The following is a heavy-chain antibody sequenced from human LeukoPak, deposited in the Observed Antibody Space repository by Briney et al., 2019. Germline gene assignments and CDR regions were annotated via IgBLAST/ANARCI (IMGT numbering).Heavy chain of an antibody. D-gene: IGHD6-13*01. CDR3: TASATPSSISSFDY. V-gene: IGHV4-39*01. CDR2: IRYSGST. J-gene: IGHJ4*02. CDR1: VGSISNTNYY. Sequence: SETLSLTCIVSVGSISNTNYYWGWIRQPPGKGLEWIGSIRYSGSTYYNPSLKSRVTISVDTSKNQFSLKLSSVTAADTAVYYCTASATPSSISSFDYWGQGTLVTVSS.